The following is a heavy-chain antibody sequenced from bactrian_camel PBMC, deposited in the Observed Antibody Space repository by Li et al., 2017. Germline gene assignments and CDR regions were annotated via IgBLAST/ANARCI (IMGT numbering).Heavy chain of an antibody. Sequence: VQLVESGGGSVQDGGSLKLSCIAAPKYPTSTYCMAWFRQGAGKQREAVATTYTGVGYGRTWYADSVKDRFTISRDNAKDTLYLQMNSLKIEDTAVYYCALGSSRQATMTARGKGTQVTVS. V-gene: IGHV3S1*01. CDR2: TYTGVGYGRT. CDR1: KYPTSTYC. D-gene: IGHD3*01. J-gene: IGHJ4*01.